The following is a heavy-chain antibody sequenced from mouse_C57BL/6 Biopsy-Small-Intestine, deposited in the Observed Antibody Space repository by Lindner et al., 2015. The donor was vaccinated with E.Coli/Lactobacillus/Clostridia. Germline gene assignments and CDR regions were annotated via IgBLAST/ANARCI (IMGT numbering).Heavy chain of an antibody. CDR1: GYAFSNYL. Sequence: VQLQESGAELVRPGTSVKVSCKASGYAFSNYLIEWVKQRPGQGLEWIGVINPGGGGTQYNEKFKDKATLTADKSSNTAYMQLSSLTSEDSAVYFCAREGVTSWFAYWGQRTPVTVSA. CDR2: INPGGGGT. V-gene: IGHV1-54*01. J-gene: IGHJ3*01. CDR3: AREGVTSWFAY. D-gene: IGHD2-5*01.